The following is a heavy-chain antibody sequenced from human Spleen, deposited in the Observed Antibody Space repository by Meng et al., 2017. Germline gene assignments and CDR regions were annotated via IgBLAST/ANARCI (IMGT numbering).Heavy chain of an antibody. Sequence: GESLKISCAASGFTFSSYAMHWVRQAPGKGLEWVAVISYDGSNKYYADSVKGRFTISRDNSKNTLYLQMNSLRNEDTAIYYCTRDYPHDYGDYYFDSWGQGTLVTVSS. D-gene: IGHD4-17*01. CDR1: GFTFSSYA. V-gene: IGHV3-30*11. J-gene: IGHJ4*02. CDR2: ISYDGSNK. CDR3: TRDYPHDYGDYYFDS.